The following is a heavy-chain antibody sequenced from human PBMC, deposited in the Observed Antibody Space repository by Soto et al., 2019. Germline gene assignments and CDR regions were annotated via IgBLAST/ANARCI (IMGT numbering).Heavy chain of an antibody. CDR2: IIPIFGTA. Sequence: QVQLVQSGAEVKKPGSSVKVSCTASGGTFSSYAISWVRQAPGQGLEWRGGIIPIFGTANYAQKFQGRVTITADESTSTAYMELSSLRSEDTAVYYCARESTEMATVMEAFDIWGQGTMVTVSS. CDR1: GGTFSSYA. V-gene: IGHV1-69*12. CDR3: ARESTEMATVMEAFDI. D-gene: IGHD5-12*01. J-gene: IGHJ3*02.